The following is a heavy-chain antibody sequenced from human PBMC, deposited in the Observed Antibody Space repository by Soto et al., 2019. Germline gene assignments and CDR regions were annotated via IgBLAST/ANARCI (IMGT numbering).Heavy chain of an antibody. Sequence: QVQLVQSGAEVKKPGASVKVSCKASGYTFTKYAISWMRQAPGQGLEWMGWISVYNGNTKYAENFQGRVTVTTDTPTTXAYMELRSLRSDDTAVYYCAREGAGLYYYYYGMDVWGQGTTVTVPS. CDR1: GYTFTKYA. D-gene: IGHD6-19*01. V-gene: IGHV1-18*01. J-gene: IGHJ6*02. CDR2: ISVYNGNT. CDR3: AREGAGLYYYYYGMDV.